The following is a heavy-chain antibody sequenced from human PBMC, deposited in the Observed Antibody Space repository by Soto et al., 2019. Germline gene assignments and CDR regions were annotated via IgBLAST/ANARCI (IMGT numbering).Heavy chain of an antibody. CDR3: AKDWFSVRYSSGWALVDYFDY. Sequence: GGSLRLSCAASGFTFSSYGMHWVRQAPGKGLEWVAVISYDGSNKYYADSVKGRFTISRDNSKNTLYLQMNSLRAEDTAVYYCAKDWFSVRYSSGWALVDYFDYWGQGT. J-gene: IGHJ4*02. CDR2: ISYDGSNK. V-gene: IGHV3-30*18. CDR1: GFTFSSYG. D-gene: IGHD6-19*01.